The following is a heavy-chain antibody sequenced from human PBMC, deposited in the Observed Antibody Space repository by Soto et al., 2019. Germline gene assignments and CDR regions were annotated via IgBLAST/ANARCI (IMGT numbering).Heavy chain of an antibody. CDR2: ISGSGAGT. Sequence: GGSLRLSCGVSGFSFSNYAMSWVRQAPGKGLEWVSAISGSGAGTYYADSVKGRFTISGDNSKNTLYLQMSSLRVEDTAVYYCAKRDGYYLDFWGPGTLVTVSS. J-gene: IGHJ4*02. D-gene: IGHD3-22*01. CDR3: AKRDGYYLDF. V-gene: IGHV3-23*01. CDR1: GFSFSNYA.